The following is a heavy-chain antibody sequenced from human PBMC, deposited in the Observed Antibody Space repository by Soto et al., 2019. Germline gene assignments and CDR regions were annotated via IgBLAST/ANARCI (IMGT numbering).Heavy chain of an antibody. Sequence: QITLKESGPTLVKPTQTLTLTCTFSGFSLSTSGVSVGWIRQPPGKALEWLAFIYWNDDKSYSPSLKSRLTVTKDNSKKQVVLTMTNMDPADTATYYCAHRVGSRGSPDYWGQGTLVTVSS. D-gene: IGHD6-25*01. CDR1: GFSLSTSGVS. V-gene: IGHV2-5*01. CDR3: AHRVGSRGSPDY. CDR2: IYWNDDK. J-gene: IGHJ4*02.